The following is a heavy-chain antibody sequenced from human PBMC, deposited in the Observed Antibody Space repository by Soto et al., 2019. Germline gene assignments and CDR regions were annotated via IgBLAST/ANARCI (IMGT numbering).Heavy chain of an antibody. V-gene: IGHV4-59*08. CDR2: IYYSGST. J-gene: IGHJ4*02. Sequence: QVQLQESGPGLVKPSETLSLTCTVSGGSISSYYWSWIRQPPGKGLEWIGYIYYSGSTNYNPSLKIRVTISVDTSKNQFSLKRSSVTAADSAVYYCARHHDSWGQGTLVTVSS. CDR1: GGSISSYY. CDR3: ARHHDS.